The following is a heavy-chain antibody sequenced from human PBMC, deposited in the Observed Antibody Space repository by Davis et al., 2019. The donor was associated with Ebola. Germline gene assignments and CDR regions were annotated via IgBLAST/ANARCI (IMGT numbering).Heavy chain of an antibody. Sequence: PGGSLKISCAASGFTFSSYSMNWVRQAPGKGLEWVSSISSSSSYIYYADSVKGRFTISRDNSKNTLYLQMNSLRAEDTAVYYCAKGSNWNYYYYGMDVWGQGTTVTVSS. D-gene: IGHD1-20*01. CDR2: ISSSSSYI. CDR3: AKGSNWNYYYYGMDV. J-gene: IGHJ6*02. V-gene: IGHV3-21*04. CDR1: GFTFSSYS.